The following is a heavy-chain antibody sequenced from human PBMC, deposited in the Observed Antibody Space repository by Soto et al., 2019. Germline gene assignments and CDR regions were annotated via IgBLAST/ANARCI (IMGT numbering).Heavy chain of an antibody. CDR1: GFTFSSYA. V-gene: IGHV3-23*01. CDR2: ISDGGGRT. Sequence: EVQLLESGGGLVQPGGSLRLSCAASGFTFSSYAMSWVRQAPGKGLEWVSGISDGGGRTYYADSVKGRFTISRDNSKNTLSLQMNSLRAEDTALYYCAKESIVATILDYFDYWGQGALVTVSS. J-gene: IGHJ4*02. CDR3: AKESIVATILDYFDY. D-gene: IGHD5-12*01.